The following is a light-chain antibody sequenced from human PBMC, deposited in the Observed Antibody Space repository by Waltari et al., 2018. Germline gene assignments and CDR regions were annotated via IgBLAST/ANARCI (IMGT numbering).Light chain of an antibody. J-gene: IGKJ2*01. CDR2: AAS. CDR1: QLVDNF. Sequence: DIQMTQSPSSLSVSVGDRVTITCRASQLVDNFLNWYQQKPGQAPSLLIYAASSLQSAVPSRFSGRGSGTDFTLTISSLQPEDFATYYCQQSYTTPYTFGQGTRLDIK. V-gene: IGKV1-39*01. CDR3: QQSYTTPYT.